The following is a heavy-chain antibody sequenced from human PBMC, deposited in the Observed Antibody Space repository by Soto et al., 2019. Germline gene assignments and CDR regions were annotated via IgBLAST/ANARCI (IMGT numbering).Heavy chain of an antibody. CDR2: IYYSGST. CDR1: GGSISSYY. V-gene: IGHV4-59*01. D-gene: IGHD1-1*01. Sequence: SETLSLTCTVSGGSISSYYWSWIRQPPGKGLEWIGYIYYSGSTNYNPSLKSRVTISVDTSKNQFSLKLSSVTAADTAVYYCARWGTHDLNYFDYWGRGTLVTVSS. J-gene: IGHJ4*02. CDR3: ARWGTHDLNYFDY.